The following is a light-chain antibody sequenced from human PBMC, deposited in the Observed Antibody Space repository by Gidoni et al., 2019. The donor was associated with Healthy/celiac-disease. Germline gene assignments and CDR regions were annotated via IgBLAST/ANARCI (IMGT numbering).Light chain of an antibody. Sequence: QSALTQPASVSVSPGQSITISCTGTSSDVRGYNYVSWYQQHPGKAPKLMIYEVSNRPSGVSNRFSGSKSGNTASLTISGLQAEDEADYYCSSYTSSSTRVFGGGTKLTVL. J-gene: IGLJ3*02. V-gene: IGLV2-14*01. CDR2: EVS. CDR1: SSDVRGYNY. CDR3: SSYTSSSTRV.